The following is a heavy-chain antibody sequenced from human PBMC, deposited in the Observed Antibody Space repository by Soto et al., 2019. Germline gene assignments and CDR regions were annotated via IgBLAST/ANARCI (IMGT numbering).Heavy chain of an antibody. J-gene: IGHJ6*02. D-gene: IGHD6-13*01. V-gene: IGHV1-69*13. CDR1: GGTFSSYA. CDR2: IIPIFGTA. Sequence: SVKVSCKASGGTFSSYAISWVRQAPGQGLEWMGGIIPIFGTANYAQKFQGRVTITADESTSTAYMELSSLRSEDTAVYYCASTKERKGYSSNWYKSYYYYGMDVWGQGTTVTVSS. CDR3: ASTKERKGYSSNWYKSYYYYGMDV.